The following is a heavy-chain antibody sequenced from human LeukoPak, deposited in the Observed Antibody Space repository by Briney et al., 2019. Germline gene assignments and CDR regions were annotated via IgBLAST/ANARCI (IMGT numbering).Heavy chain of an antibody. CDR2: ISSSGSTI. CDR3: ARGYSGYDLRGYFDY. Sequence: PGGSLRLSCAASGFTFSSYEMNWVRQAPGKVLEWVSYISSSGSTIYYADSVKGRFTISRDNSKNTLYLQMGSLRAEDMAVYYCARGYSGYDLRGYFDYWGQGTLVTVSS. J-gene: IGHJ4*02. CDR1: GFTFSSYE. D-gene: IGHD5-12*01. V-gene: IGHV3-48*03.